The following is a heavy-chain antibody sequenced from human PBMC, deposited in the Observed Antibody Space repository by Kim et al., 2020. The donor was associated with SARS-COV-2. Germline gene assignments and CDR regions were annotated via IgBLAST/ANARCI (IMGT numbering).Heavy chain of an antibody. D-gene: IGHD3-10*01. CDR2: IKQDGSEK. Sequence: GGSLRLSCVASGFTFSSYAMSWVRQAPGKGLEWVANIKQDGSEKYYIDSVKGRITISRDNAKNLMYLQMSGLRAEDTAVYYCARDIRGTWCDPWGRGAL. J-gene: IGHJ5*02. CDR1: GFTFSSYA. CDR3: ARDIRGTWCDP. V-gene: IGHV3-7*01.